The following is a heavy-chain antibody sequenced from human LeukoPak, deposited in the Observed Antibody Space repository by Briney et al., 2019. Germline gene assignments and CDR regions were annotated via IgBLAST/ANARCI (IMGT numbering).Heavy chain of an antibody. V-gene: IGHV3-74*01. CDR3: ARGAKWAYYFDY. Sequence: PGGSLRLSYAASGFTFSSYSMNWVRRVPGRGLEWVSRINGDESSTNYADSVKGRFTISRDNAKDTLYLHMNSLTAEDTAVYYCARGAKWAYYFDYWGQGTLVTVSS. D-gene: IGHD1-26*01. J-gene: IGHJ4*02. CDR2: INGDESST. CDR1: GFTFSSYS.